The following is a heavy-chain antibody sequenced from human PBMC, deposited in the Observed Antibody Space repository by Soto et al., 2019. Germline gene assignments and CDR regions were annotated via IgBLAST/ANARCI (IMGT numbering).Heavy chain of an antibody. Sequence: QLQLQESGPGLVKPSETLSLTCSVSGGSISSSSYYWGWIRQPPGKGLEWIGRIYYSGSTYYNPSLQSRVTISVDTAKNQLSLKLSSVTAADTAVYYCATLWGQDWGQGTLVTVSS. D-gene: IGHD3-10*01. CDR3: ATLWGQD. J-gene: IGHJ4*02. V-gene: IGHV4-39*01. CDR1: GGSISSSSYY. CDR2: IYYSGST.